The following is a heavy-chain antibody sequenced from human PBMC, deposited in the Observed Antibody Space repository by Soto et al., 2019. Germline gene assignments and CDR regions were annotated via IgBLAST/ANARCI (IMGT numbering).Heavy chain of an antibody. CDR3: ARDRIPTGMDV. V-gene: IGHV3-66*01. CDR1: GFTVSSNY. CDR2: IYSGGST. J-gene: IGHJ6*02. Sequence: EVQLVESGAGLVQPGGSLRLSCAASGFTVSSNYMSWVRQAPGKGLEWVSVIYSGGSTYYADSVKGRFTISRDNSKNTLYLQMNSLRAEDTAVYYCARDRIPTGMDVWGQGTTVTVSS.